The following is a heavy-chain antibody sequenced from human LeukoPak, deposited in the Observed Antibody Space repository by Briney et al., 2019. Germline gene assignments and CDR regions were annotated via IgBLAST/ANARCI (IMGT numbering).Heavy chain of an antibody. D-gene: IGHD1-1*01. V-gene: IGHV1-18*01. CDR3: GRVEVHPRRYYYMDV. J-gene: IGHJ6*03. CDR2: TSPNNDNT. CDR1: GYNFTSFG. Sequence: ASVKVSCKASGYNFTSFGIGWVRQAPGQGLEWTGWTSPNNDNTKYAQTLQDRVIMTTDTSTTTAYLELRSLKSDDTAMYYCGRVEVHPRRYYYMDVWGKGTTVTISS.